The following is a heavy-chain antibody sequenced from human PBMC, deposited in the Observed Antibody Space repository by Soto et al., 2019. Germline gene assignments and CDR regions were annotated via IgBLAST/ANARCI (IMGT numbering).Heavy chain of an antibody. CDR3: AKGGHADY. V-gene: IGHV3-23*01. D-gene: IGHD3-16*01. CDR1: GFPFITYE. J-gene: IGHJ4*02. CDR2: ISASGGRT. Sequence: EVQLLESGGGLVQPGGSLRLSCVASGFPFITYEMTWVRQAPGKGLEWVSFISASGGRTYYADSVKGRFSISRVNFRTTLFLQMNSLRAEDTALYYCAKGGHADYWGQGTLVTVSS.